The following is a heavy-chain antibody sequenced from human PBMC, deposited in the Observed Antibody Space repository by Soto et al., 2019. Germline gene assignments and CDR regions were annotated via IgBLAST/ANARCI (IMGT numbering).Heavy chain of an antibody. D-gene: IGHD6-25*01. V-gene: IGHV1-69*12. J-gene: IGHJ2*01. Sequence: QVQLVQSGAEVKKPGSSVKVSCKASGGTFSNYAISWVRQAPGQGLEWMGGIIPIFGTGNYAQKFQGRVTITAEESTTTAYMELRSLRFEDSAVYYCAQTLGLAASGPGRFDLWGRGTLVTVSS. CDR3: AQTLGLAASGPGRFDL. CDR1: GGTFSNYA. CDR2: IIPIFGTG.